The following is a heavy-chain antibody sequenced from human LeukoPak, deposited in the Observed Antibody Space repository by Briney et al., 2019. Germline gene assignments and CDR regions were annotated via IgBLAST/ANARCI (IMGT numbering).Heavy chain of an antibody. CDR2: ISGSGGRS. CDR3: VKEKLAYCGGDCFGEYFQD. V-gene: IGHV3-23*01. CDR1: GITFDSYA. Sequence: GGSLRLSCAAAGITFDSYAMSWVRQAPGKGLEWISVISGSGGRSSYADSVKGRFIISRNNSKNTLHLQMHSLRAEDTAVYYCVKEKLAYCGGDCFGEYFQDWGQGTLVTVSS. D-gene: IGHD2-21*02. J-gene: IGHJ1*01.